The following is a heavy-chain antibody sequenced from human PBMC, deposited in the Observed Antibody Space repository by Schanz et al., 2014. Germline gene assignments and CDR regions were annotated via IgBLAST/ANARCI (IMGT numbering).Heavy chain of an antibody. J-gene: IGHJ4*02. CDR2: IYSDGRT. D-gene: IGHD3-22*01. CDR1: GFTFSRNA. CDR3: AKEDRTHSSDYVY. Sequence: EVQLVESGGGLVQPGGSLRLSCAASGFTFSRNAMNWVRQAPGKGLEWVSVIYSDGRTYYGDSVKGRFTISRDNSKNTLYLQMNSLRPEDTAVYYCAKEDRTHSSDYVYWGQGTLVTVSS. V-gene: IGHV3-66*02.